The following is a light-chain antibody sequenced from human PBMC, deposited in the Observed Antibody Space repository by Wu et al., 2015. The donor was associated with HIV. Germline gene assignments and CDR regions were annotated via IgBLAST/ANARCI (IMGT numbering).Light chain of an antibody. CDR2: GAS. CDR3: QQYGSSPYS. J-gene: IGKJ2*03. CDR1: QSVSSSY. Sequence: EIVLTQSPGTLSLSPGERATLSCRASQSVSSSYVAWYLQKPGQAPRLLIYGASSRATGIPDRFRGSGSGTDFTLTISILEPEDFAVYYCQQYGSSPYSFGQGTKLEIK. V-gene: IGKV3-20*01.